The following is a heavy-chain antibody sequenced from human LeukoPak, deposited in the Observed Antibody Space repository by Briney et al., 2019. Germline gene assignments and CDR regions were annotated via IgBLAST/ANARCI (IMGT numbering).Heavy chain of an antibody. V-gene: IGHV4-4*02. CDR1: GGSISSSNW. J-gene: IGHJ4*02. Sequence: SGTLSLTCAVSGGSISSSNWWSWVRQPPGKGLEWIGEIYHSGSTNYNPSLKSRVTISVAKSKNQFSLKLSSVTAADTAVYYCASLSYSSGWTFDYWGPGTLVTVSS. CDR3: ASLSYSSGWTFDY. CDR2: IYHSGST. D-gene: IGHD6-19*01.